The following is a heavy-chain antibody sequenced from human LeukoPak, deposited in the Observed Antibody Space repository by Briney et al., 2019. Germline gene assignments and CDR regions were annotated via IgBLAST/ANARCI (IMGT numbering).Heavy chain of an antibody. CDR2: IYHSGRT. CDR3: ARGDVDSGYDWGGSYYNYYMDF. D-gene: IGHD5-12*01. CDR1: GYSISNGYY. V-gene: IGHV4-38-2*02. J-gene: IGHJ6*03. Sequence: SETLSLTCTVSGYSISNGYYWGWMRQPPGKGLEWIGSIYHSGRTHYNPSLKSRVIISVDTSKNQFSLKLSSVTATDTAVYYCARGDVDSGYDWGGSYYNYYMDFWGKGTTVTVSS.